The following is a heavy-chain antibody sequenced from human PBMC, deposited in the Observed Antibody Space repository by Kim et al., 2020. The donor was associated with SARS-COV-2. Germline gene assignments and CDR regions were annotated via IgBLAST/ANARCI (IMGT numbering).Heavy chain of an antibody. CDR3: AKEGLYSSGRGSWVYNWFDP. Sequence: GGSLRLSCAASGFTFSSYGMHWVRQAPGKGLEWVAVIWYDGSNKYYADSVKGRFTISRDNSKNTLYLQMNSLRAEDTAVYYCAKEGLYSSGRGSWVYNWFDPWGQGTLVTVSS. CDR1: GFTFSSYG. CDR2: IWYDGSNK. J-gene: IGHJ5*02. D-gene: IGHD6-19*01. V-gene: IGHV3-33*06.